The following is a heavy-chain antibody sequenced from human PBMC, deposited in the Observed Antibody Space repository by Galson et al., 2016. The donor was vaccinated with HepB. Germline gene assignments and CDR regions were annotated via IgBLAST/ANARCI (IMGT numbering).Heavy chain of an antibody. J-gene: IGHJ3*02. V-gene: IGHV3-9*01. CDR3: AKVDRWRYDAFDI. CDR2: ISWKNGNI. CDR1: GFSFDDFA. Sequence: RSLRLSCAASGFSFDDFAMHWVRQTPGKGLEWVSGISWKNGNIGYADSVKGRFTISRDNAKKSLYLQMNSLRSEDTALYYCAKVDRWRYDAFDIWGQGTMVTVSS. D-gene: IGHD3/OR15-3a*01.